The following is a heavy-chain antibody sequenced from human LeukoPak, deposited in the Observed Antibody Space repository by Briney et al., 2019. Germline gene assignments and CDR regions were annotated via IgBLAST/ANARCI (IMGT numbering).Heavy chain of an antibody. CDR3: ARDPDYFDSSDYEYFFDY. D-gene: IGHD3-22*01. CDR1: GYTFTGYY. Sequence: ASVKVSCKASGYTFTGYYMHWVRQAPGQGLEWMGWINPNSGGTNYAQKFQGRVTMTRDTSISTAYMELSRLRSDDTAVYYCARDPDYFDSSDYEYFFDYWGQGTLVTVSS. CDR2: INPNSGGT. J-gene: IGHJ4*02. V-gene: IGHV1-2*02.